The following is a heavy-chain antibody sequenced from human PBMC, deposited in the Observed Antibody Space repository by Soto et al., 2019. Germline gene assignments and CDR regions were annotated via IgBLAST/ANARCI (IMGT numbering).Heavy chain of an antibody. D-gene: IGHD4-17*01. J-gene: IGHJ5*02. CDR3: ARDREPSTVTTIPPSNWFDP. CDR1: GGTFSSSA. Sequence: QVQLVQSGAEVKKPGSSVKVSCKASGGTFSSSAISWVRQAPGQGLEWMGGIIPMFGTANYEQKFQGRVRITADESTSTVYMELSSLRSEDTAVYYCARDREPSTVTTIPPSNWFDPWGQGTLVTVSS. V-gene: IGHV1-69*12. CDR2: IIPMFGTA.